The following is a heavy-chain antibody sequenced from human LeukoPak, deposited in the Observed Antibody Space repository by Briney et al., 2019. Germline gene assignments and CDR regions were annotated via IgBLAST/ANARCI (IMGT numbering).Heavy chain of an antibody. CDR3: SRGGPVAGTHKYFQH. V-gene: IGHV1-8*02. J-gene: IGHJ1*01. CDR1: GYTFTSYG. Sequence: ASVKVSYKASGYTFTSYGISWVRLAPGQGLEWMGWMNPNNGNTDYAQTFQGRVTLTRNTSISTAYMELSSLRSEDTAVYYCSRGGPVAGTHKYFQHWGQGTLVTVSS. CDR2: MNPNNGNT. D-gene: IGHD6-19*01.